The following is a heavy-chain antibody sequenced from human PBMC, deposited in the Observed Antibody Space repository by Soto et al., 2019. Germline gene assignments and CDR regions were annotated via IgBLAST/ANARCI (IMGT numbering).Heavy chain of an antibody. CDR1: GYTFTSYG. CDR3: ARVYSPYGDTLLYWYFDL. CDR2: ISAYNGNT. J-gene: IGHJ2*01. D-gene: IGHD4-17*01. V-gene: IGHV1-18*01. Sequence: QVQLVQSGAEVKKPGASVKVSCKASGYTFTSYGISWVRQAPGQGLEWMGWISAYNGNTNYAQKLQGRVTMTTDTSTSTAYMELRSLRSDDTAVYHCARVYSPYGDTLLYWYFDLWGRGTLVTVSS.